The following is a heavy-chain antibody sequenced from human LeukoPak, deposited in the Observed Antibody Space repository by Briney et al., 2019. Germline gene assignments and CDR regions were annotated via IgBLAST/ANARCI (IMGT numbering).Heavy chain of an antibody. D-gene: IGHD3-22*01. V-gene: IGHV3-23*01. J-gene: IGHJ4*02. Sequence: GGSLRLSCAASGFTFSSYAMSWVRQAPGKGLEWVSAISGSGDSTYYADSVKGRFTISRDNSKNTLYLQMNSLRAEDTAVYYCAKDYYDSSGYTWWGQGTLVTVSS. CDR3: AKDYYDSSGYTW. CDR1: GFTFSSYA. CDR2: ISGSGDST.